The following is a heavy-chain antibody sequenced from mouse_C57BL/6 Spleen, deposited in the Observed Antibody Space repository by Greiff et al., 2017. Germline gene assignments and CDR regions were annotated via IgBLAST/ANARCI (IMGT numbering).Heavy chain of an antibody. J-gene: IGHJ2*01. CDR3: AVEWDMDD. CDR2: IYTGSGST. CDR1: GYTFTSYW. Sequence: QVQLKQPGAELVKPGASVKMSCTASGYTFTSYWITWVKQRPGQGLEWIGDIYTGSGSTTYNEKFKSKATLTVDTSSSTAYMQLSSLTSEDSAVYYCAVEWDMDDWGQGATLTVAS. V-gene: IGHV1-55*01. D-gene: IGHD3-3*01.